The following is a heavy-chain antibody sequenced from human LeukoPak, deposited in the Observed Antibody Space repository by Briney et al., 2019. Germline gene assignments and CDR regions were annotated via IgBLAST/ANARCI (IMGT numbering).Heavy chain of an antibody. J-gene: IGHJ4*02. CDR2: TYTSGDT. CDR1: GYSITSVY. V-gene: IGHV4-4*09. CDR3: ASTARVFDY. Sequence: SETLSLTCTVSGYSITSVYWSWIRQPPGKGLEVIGYTYTSGDTNYNPSLRSRVTMSLDASKNEVSLKMSSVTAADTAVYYCASTARVFDYWGQGILVTVSS.